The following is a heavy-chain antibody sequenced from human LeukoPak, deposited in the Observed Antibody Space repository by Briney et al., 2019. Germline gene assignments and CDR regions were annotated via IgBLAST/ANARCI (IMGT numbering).Heavy chain of an antibody. J-gene: IGHJ4*02. V-gene: IGHV3-7*01. CDR1: GFTFSTSW. D-gene: IGHD1-26*01. CDR2: IDKHGSGK. CDR3: ARDAGWGYYDL. Sequence: GGSLRFSCVASGFTFSTSWVTWVRQALGKGLEWVANIDKHGSGKYYVDSVKGRFAISRDYASSSVFLQMDSLRAEDTSVYCCARDAGWGYYDLWGQGTPVTVSS.